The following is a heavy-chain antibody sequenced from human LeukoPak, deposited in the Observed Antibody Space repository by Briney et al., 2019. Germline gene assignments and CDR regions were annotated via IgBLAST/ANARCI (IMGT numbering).Heavy chain of an antibody. CDR3: ARGRGYSSGWGHYYHGMDV. Sequence: SETLSLTCAIYGESFGRYYWNWIRQAPGKGLDWVGEINQSGSTNYNPALKSRVTISVDTSKNQFSLKLTSVTDADTAVYYCARGRGYSSGWGHYYHGMDVWGQGTTVTVSS. D-gene: IGHD6-19*01. CDR1: GESFGRYY. CDR2: INQSGST. J-gene: IGHJ6*02. V-gene: IGHV4-34*01.